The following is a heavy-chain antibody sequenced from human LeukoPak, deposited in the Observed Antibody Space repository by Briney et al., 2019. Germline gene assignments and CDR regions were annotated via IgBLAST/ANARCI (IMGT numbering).Heavy chain of an antibody. CDR1: GGSISSGGYY. CDR2: IYYSGST. V-gene: IGHV4-31*03. Sequence: PSQTLSLTCTVSGGSISSGGYYWSWIRQHPGKGLEWIGYIYYSGSTYYNPSLKSRVTISVDTSKNQFSLELSSVTAADTAVYYCARVGELEPFDYWGQGTLVTVSS. J-gene: IGHJ4*02. CDR3: ARVGELEPFDY. D-gene: IGHD1-1*01.